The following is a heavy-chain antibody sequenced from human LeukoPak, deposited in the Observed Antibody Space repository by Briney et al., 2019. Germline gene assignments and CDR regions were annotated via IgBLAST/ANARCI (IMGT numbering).Heavy chain of an antibody. D-gene: IGHD3-10*01. CDR2: ISAYNGNT. J-gene: IGHJ5*02. Sequence: ASVKVSCKASGGTFSSYVINWVRQAPGQGLEWMGWISAYNGNTNYAQKLQGRVTMTTDTSTSTAYMELRSLRSDDTAVYYCARVGLYYYGSGSDQGAPNWFDPWGQGTLVTVSS. CDR1: GGTFSSYV. CDR3: ARVGLYYYGSGSDQGAPNWFDP. V-gene: IGHV1-18*01.